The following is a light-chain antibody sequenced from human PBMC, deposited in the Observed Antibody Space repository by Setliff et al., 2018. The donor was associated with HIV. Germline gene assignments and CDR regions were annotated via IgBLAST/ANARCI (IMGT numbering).Light chain of an antibody. CDR2: NNY. J-gene: IGLJ1*01. CDR3: AVWDNGLKGYV. Sequence: QSVLRQPPSASGTPGQRVTISCSGSSSNIGVNVVNWYQHLPGTSPKLLIYNNYQRPSGVPDRFSGSKSGSSGSLAISGLQSEDEADYYCAVWDNGLKGYVFGTGTKVTVL. CDR1: SSNIGVNV. V-gene: IGLV1-44*01.